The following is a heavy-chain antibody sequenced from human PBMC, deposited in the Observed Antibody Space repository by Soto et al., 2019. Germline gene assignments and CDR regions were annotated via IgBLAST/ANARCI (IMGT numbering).Heavy chain of an antibody. J-gene: IGHJ5*02. V-gene: IGHV3-23*01. CDR1: GFIFENFG. D-gene: IGHD1-26*01. CDR3: AKNQGVELVPLATVDWFDP. CDR2: ISGSGFKK. Sequence: GGSLRLSCAASGFIFENFGMSWVRQAPGKGLEWISSISGSGFKKYYADSVTGRFTISRDNSKSTVYLELNNLSAEDTAVYHCAKNQGVELVPLATVDWFDPWGQGSVVTVSS.